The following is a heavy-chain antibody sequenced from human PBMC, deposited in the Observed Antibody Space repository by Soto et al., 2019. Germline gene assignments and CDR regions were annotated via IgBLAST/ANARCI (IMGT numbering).Heavy chain of an antibody. CDR2: IYYSGST. D-gene: IGHD6-19*01. V-gene: IGHV4-61*01. CDR3: ARDLTVPGNYYYYYGMDV. CDR1: GGSVSSGSYY. J-gene: IGHJ6*02. Sequence: PSETLSLTCTVSGGSVSSGSYYWSWIRQPPGKGLEWIGYIYYSGSTNYNPSLKSRVTISVDTSKNPFSLKLSSVTAADTAVYYCARDLTVPGNYYYYYGMDVWGQETTVTVSS.